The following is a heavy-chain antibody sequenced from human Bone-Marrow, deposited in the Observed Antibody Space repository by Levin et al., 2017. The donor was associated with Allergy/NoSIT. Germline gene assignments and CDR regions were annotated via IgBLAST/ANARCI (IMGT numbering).Heavy chain of an antibody. D-gene: IGHD6-13*01. CDR2: IRQGGSEK. V-gene: IGHV3-7*03. CDR1: EFTITNYW. J-gene: IGHJ5*02. Sequence: TGGSLRLSCAASEFTITNYWMNWVRQAPGKRLEWVATIRQGGSEKDYADFVKGRFTISRDDAKNSVYLEINSLRAEDSAVYYCTRDWYGLFDPWGQGTLVTVSS. CDR3: TRDWYGLFDP.